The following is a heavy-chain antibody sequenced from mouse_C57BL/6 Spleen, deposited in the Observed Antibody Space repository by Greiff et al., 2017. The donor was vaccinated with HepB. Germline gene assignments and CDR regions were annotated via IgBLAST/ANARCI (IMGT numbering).Heavy chain of an antibody. CDR1: GYTFTSYT. D-gene: IGHD2-4*01. CDR2: INPSSGYT. V-gene: IGHV1-4*01. J-gene: IGHJ2*01. CDR3: AREVYDYSYYFDY. Sequence: VQLQQSGAELARPGASVKMSCKASGYTFTSYTMHWVKQRPGQGLEWIGYINPSSGYTKYNQKFKDKATLTADNSSSTAYMQLSSLTSEDSAVYYCAREVYDYSYYFDYWGQGTTLTVSS.